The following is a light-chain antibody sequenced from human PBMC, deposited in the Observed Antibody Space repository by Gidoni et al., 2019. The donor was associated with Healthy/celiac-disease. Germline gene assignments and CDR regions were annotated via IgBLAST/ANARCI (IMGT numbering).Light chain of an antibody. CDR2: GAS. V-gene: IGKV3-20*01. J-gene: IGKJ4*01. Sequence: EIVLTQSPGTLSLSPGERATLSCRASQSVSSSYLAWYQQKPGQAPRLLIYGASSRATGLPDRFSGSGSGTDFTLTISRLEPEDFAVYYCQQYGSLLTFGGXTKVEIK. CDR3: QQYGSLLT. CDR1: QSVSSSY.